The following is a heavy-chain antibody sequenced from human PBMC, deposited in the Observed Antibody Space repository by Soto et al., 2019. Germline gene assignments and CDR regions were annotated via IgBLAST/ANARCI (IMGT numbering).Heavy chain of an antibody. Sequence: QVQLVQSGAEVKKPGSSVKVSCKASGGTFSSYAISWVRQAPGQGLEWMGGIIPIFGTANYAQKFQGRVTITADESTSTAYMKLSSLRSEDTAGYYCARGRYDYVWGTLGYWGQGTLVTVSS. V-gene: IGHV1-69*01. CDR3: ARGRYDYVWGTLGY. CDR2: IIPIFGTA. CDR1: GGTFSSYA. D-gene: IGHD3-16*01. J-gene: IGHJ4*02.